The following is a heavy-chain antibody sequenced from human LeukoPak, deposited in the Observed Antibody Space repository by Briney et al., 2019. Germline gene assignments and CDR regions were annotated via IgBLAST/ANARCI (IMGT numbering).Heavy chain of an antibody. CDR2: IWYDGSNK. CDR1: GFTFSSYG. J-gene: IGHJ5*02. D-gene: IGHD3-10*01. V-gene: IGHV3-33*01. Sequence: GRSLRLSCAASGFTFSSYGMHWVRQAPGKGLEWVAVIWYDGSNKYYADSVKGRFTISRDNSKNTPYPQMNSLRAEDTAVYYCARDHGSGRKGWFDPWGQGTLVTVSS. CDR3: ARDHGSGRKGWFDP.